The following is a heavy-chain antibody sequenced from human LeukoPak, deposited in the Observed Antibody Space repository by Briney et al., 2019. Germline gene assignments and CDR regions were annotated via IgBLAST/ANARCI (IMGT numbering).Heavy chain of an antibody. V-gene: IGHV3-21*01. J-gene: IGHJ4*02. CDR2: ISTTTYT. CDR1: GFTFSSYA. D-gene: IGHD3-10*01. CDR3: ARGNYFDY. Sequence: GGSLRLSCAASGFTFSSYAMSWVRQTPGKGLEWVSSISTTTYTYYADSVKGRFTISRDNAKNSLYLQMNSLRAEDTGVYYCARGNYFDYWGQGTLVTVSS.